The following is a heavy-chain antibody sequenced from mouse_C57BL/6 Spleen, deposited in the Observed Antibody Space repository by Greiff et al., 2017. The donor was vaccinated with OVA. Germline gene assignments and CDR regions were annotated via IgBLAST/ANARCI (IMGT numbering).Heavy chain of an antibody. V-gene: IGHV1-69*01. Sequence: QVQLKQPGAELVMPGASVKLSCKASGYTFTSYWMHWVKQRPGQGLEWIGEIDPSDSYTNYNQKFKGKSTLTVDKSSSTAYMQLSSLTSEDSAVYYCARRDGSSYLFDYWGQGTTLTVSS. CDR3: ARRDGSSYLFDY. J-gene: IGHJ2*01. D-gene: IGHD1-1*01. CDR2: IDPSDSYT. CDR1: GYTFTSYW.